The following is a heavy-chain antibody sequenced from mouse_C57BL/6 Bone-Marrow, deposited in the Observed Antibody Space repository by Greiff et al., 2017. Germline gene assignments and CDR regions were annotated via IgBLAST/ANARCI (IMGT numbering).Heavy chain of an antibody. J-gene: IGHJ1*03. CDR1: GYTFTSYW. CDR2: IDPSDSYT. V-gene: IGHV1-59*01. D-gene: IGHD1-2*01. Sequence: VKLQQPGAELVRPGTSVKLSCKASGYTFTSYWMHWVKQRPGQGLEWIGVIDPSDSYTNYNQKFKGKATLTVDTSSSTAYMQLSSLTSEDSAVYYCARLLRRWYFDVWGTGTTGTVSS. CDR3: ARLLRRWYFDV.